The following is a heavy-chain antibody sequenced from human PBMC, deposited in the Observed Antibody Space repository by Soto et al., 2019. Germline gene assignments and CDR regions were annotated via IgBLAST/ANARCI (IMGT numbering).Heavy chain of an antibody. J-gene: IGHJ4*02. CDR2: IWYDGSNK. V-gene: IGHV3-33*01. D-gene: IGHD3-10*01. Sequence: GGSLRLSCAASGFTFSSYGMHWVRQAPGKGLEWVAVIWYDGSNKYYADSVKGRFTISRDNSKNTLYLQMNSLRAEDTAVYYCARDNPPRRGYYGSGSYWSYWGQGTLVTVSS. CDR1: GFTFSSYG. CDR3: ARDNPPRRGYYGSGSYWSY.